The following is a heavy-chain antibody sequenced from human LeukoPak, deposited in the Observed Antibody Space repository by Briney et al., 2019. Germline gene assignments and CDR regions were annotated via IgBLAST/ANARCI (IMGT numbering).Heavy chain of an antibody. V-gene: IGHV4-39*02. CDR1: GGSVTSSGYY. J-gene: IGHJ4*02. D-gene: IGHD6-6*01. Sequence: SETLSLTCTVSGGSVTSSGYYWGWIRQPPGRGLEWVGNIYYSGSTYCNPSLKSRVTISADTSKNHFSLNLNSVTAADTAVYYCARRRGSSSDFDYWGQGTLVTVSS. CDR2: IYYSGST. CDR3: ARRRGSSSDFDY.